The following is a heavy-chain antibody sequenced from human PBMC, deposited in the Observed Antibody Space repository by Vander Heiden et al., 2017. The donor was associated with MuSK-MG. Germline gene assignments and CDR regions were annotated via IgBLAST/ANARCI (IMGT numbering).Heavy chain of an antibody. CDR3: AREDYSGTGSYSHFFDY. V-gene: IGHV7-4-1*01. J-gene: IGHJ4*02. Sequence: QVHLVQSGSEVERPGASVKVSCKASGYSFTKFGINWVRQAPGQGPEWMGWINTNTGDPTYGQGFTGRFVFSLDTSVSTAYLEIRSLKADDTAVYYCAREDYSGTGSYSHFFDYWGQGTLVTVSS. D-gene: IGHD3-10*01. CDR2: INTNTGDP. CDR1: GYSFTKFG.